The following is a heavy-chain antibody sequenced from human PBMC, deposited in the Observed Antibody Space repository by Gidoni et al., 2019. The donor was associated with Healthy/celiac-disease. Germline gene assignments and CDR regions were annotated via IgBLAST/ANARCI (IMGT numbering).Heavy chain of an antibody. CDR2: ISGSGGST. CDR3: AKDNNYSAMIGLAFDI. J-gene: IGHJ3*02. V-gene: IGHV3-23*01. CDR1: GFTFSSSA. Sequence: EVQLLASGGGLVQPGGSLRLSCAASGFTFSSSAMSWVRQAPGKGLEWVSAISGSGGSTYYADSVKGRFTISRDNSKNTLYLQMNSLRAEDTAVYYCAKDNNYSAMIGLAFDIWGQGTMVTVSS. D-gene: IGHD3-22*01.